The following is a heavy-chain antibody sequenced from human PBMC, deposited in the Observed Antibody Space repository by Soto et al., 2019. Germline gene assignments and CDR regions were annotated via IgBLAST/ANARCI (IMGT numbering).Heavy chain of an antibody. J-gene: IGHJ5*02. CDR3: ARAILVTQNWFDP. CDR2: IYYSRST. D-gene: IGHD2-21*01. CDR1: GGSISSGDYY. V-gene: IGHV4-30-4*01. Sequence: QVQLQESGPGLVKPSQTLSLTCTVSGGSISSGDYYWSWIRQPPGKGLEWIGYIYYSRSTYSNPSLKSRVTISVDTSNNQFSLKLSSVTAADTAVYYCARAILVTQNWFDPWGQGTLGTVSS.